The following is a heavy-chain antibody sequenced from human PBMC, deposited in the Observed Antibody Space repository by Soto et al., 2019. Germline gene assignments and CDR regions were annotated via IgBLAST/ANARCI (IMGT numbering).Heavy chain of an antibody. CDR3: ARVWGSYYYYYMDV. V-gene: IGHV1-8*01. CDR2: MNPNSGNT. CDR1: GYTFTSYD. D-gene: IGHD7-27*01. Sequence: ASVKVSCKASGYTFTSYDINWVRQATGQGLEWMGWMNPNSGNTGYAQKFQGRVTMTRNTSISTAYMELSSLRSEDTAVYYCARVWGSYYYYYMDVWGKGTTVTVSS. J-gene: IGHJ6*03.